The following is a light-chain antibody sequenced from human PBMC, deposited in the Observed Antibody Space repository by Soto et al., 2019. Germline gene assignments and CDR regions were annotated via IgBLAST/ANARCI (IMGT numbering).Light chain of an antibody. Sequence: EIVLTQSPGTLSLSPGEGAALSCRASQSLSSNSLAWYQHKPGQAPRLLIYGASSKATGVPDRFYGTGSGTDFTLTISRLEPEDFAVYYCQQYSSSPQTLGQGTKVEIK. J-gene: IGKJ1*01. CDR2: GAS. CDR1: QSLSSNS. V-gene: IGKV3-20*01. CDR3: QQYSSSPQT.